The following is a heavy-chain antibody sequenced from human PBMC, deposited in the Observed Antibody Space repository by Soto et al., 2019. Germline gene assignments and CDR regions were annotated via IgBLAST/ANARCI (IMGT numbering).Heavy chain of an antibody. CDR3: ARGPFLIVATIPCH. V-gene: IGHV3-48*01. Sequence: GSVRRSCAASGFTYSSYSMNWDRQDPGKGLEWVSYISSSSSTIYYADSVKGRFTISRDNAKNSLYLQMNSLRAEDTAVYYCARGPFLIVATIPCHWGQGTLVTVSS. D-gene: IGHD5-12*01. CDR2: ISSSSSTI. CDR1: GFTYSSYS. J-gene: IGHJ4*02.